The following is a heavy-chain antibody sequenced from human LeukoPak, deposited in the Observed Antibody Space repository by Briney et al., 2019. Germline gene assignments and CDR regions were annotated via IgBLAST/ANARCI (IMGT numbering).Heavy chain of an antibody. V-gene: IGHV3-23*01. CDR1: GFIFSSYA. CDR2: ISGSGGST. Sequence: GGSLRLSCAASGFIFSSYAMSWVRQAPGKGLEWVSTISGSGGSTYYADSVKGRFTISRDNSKNTVYLQMNSLRAEDTAVYYCARADYYYYMDVWGKGTTVTVSS. CDR3: ARADYYYYMDV. J-gene: IGHJ6*03.